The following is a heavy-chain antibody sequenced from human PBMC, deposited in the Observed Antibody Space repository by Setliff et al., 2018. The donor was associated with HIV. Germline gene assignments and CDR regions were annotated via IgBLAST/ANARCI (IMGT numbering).Heavy chain of an antibody. Sequence: GASVKVSCKASGGTFSSYAISWVRQAPGQGLEWMGGIIPIFGTGNYAPKFQGRVTITADESTTTAYMELSSLRSEDTAIYYCARVGSSTINSDYYYLDVWGKGTTVTVSS. CDR3: ARVGSSTINSDYYYLDV. CDR1: GGTFSSYA. V-gene: IGHV1-69*13. CDR2: IIPIFGTG. J-gene: IGHJ6*03. D-gene: IGHD2-2*01.